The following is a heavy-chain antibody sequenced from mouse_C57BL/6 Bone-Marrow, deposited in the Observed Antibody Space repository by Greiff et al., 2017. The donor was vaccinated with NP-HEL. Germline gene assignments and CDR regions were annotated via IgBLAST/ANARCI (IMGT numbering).Heavy chain of an antibody. D-gene: IGHD1-1*01. V-gene: IGHV1-67*01. J-gene: IGHJ3*01. Sequence: VQLQQSGPELVRPGVSVKISCKGSGYTFTDYAMHWVKQSHAKSLEWIGVISTYYGDASYNQKFKDKATMTVDKSSSTAYMELARLTSEDSAVYYCARTPPYYYGSSYSWFAYWGQGTLVTVSA. CDR1: GYTFTDYA. CDR3: ARTPPYYYGSSYSWFAY. CDR2: ISTYYGDA.